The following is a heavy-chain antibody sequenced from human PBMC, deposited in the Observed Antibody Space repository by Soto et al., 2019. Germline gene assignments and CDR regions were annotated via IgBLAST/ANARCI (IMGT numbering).Heavy chain of an antibody. CDR1: GDSVSSNSAA. CDR3: ARDGRWLGPYYYYGMDV. CDR2: TYYRSKWYN. Sequence: SQTLSLTCVISGDSVSSNSAAWNWIRQSPSRGLEWLGRTYYRSKWYNDYAVSVKSRITINPDTSKNQFSLQLNSVTPEDTAVYYCARDGRWLGPYYYYGMDVWGQGTTVTVSS. J-gene: IGHJ6*02. D-gene: IGHD3-10*01. V-gene: IGHV6-1*01.